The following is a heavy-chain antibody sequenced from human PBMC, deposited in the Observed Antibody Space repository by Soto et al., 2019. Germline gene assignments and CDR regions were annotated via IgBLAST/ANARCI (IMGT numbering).Heavy chain of an antibody. D-gene: IGHD6-13*01. CDR1: GYSFTSYW. J-gene: IGHJ6*02. Sequence: GESLKISCKGSGYSFTSYWIGWVRQMPGKGLELMGIIYPGDSDTRYSPSFQGQVTISADKSISTAYLQWSSLKASDTAMYYCARTAAAGKYYSGMDVWGQGTKVTVSS. CDR2: IYPGDSDT. CDR3: ARTAAAGKYYSGMDV. V-gene: IGHV5-51*01.